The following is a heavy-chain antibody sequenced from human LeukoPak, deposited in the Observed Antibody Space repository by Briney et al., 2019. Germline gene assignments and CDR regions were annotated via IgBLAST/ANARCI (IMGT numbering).Heavy chain of an antibody. J-gene: IGHJ3*02. CDR2: IYHSGST. Sequence: PSGTLSLTCAVSSGSISSSNWWSWVRQPPGKGLEWIGEIYHSGSTNYNPSLKSRVTISVDKSKNQFSLKLSSVTAADTAVYYCARDFAAAGTDAFDIWGQGTMVTVSS. CDR3: ARDFAAAGTDAFDI. V-gene: IGHV4-4*02. CDR1: SGSISSSNW. D-gene: IGHD6-13*01.